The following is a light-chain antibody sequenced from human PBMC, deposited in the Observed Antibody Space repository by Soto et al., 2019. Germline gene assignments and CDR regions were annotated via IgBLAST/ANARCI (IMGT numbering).Light chain of an antibody. CDR3: QQYGSPPLT. Sequence: VMTQSPLSLPVTLGQPASISCRSSQSLVYSDGNTYLAWYQQKPGQAPRLLIYDASNRATGIPARFSGSGSGTDFTLTISRLEPEDFAVYYCQQYGSPPLTFGQGTRLEI. CDR1: QSLVYSDGNTY. CDR2: DAS. J-gene: IGKJ5*01. V-gene: IGKV3-20*01.